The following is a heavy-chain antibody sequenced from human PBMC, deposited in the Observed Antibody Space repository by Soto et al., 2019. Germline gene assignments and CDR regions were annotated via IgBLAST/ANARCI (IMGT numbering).Heavy chain of an antibody. J-gene: IGHJ3*01. CDR1: GYNFIGYY. CDR2: INPNSGST. Sequence: ASVKVSCKASGYNFIGYYIHWVRQAPGQGLEWMGWINPNSGSTTYAQKFQGRVTMTRDTSISTVYMDLSRLTSDDTALYYCARYWSSVGSVDEVWGQGTMVTVSS. V-gene: IGHV1-2*02. CDR3: ARYWSSVGSVDEV. D-gene: IGHD2-15*01.